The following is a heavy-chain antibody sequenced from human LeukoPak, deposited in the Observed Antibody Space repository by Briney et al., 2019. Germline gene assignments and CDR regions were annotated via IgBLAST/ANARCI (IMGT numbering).Heavy chain of an antibody. CDR2: IRSALSGYVT. J-gene: IGHJ4*02. V-gene: IGHV3-73*01. CDR3: TRHLGDDDYGDFNDY. Sequence: PGGSLRLSCAASGFSFSDSALHWVRQASGKGLEWVGRIRSALSGYVTAYAASVKGTFTISRDDSKNTAYLQMNSLETEDTAVYYCTRHLGDDDYGDFNDYWGQGILVTVSS. CDR1: GFSFSDSA. D-gene: IGHD4-17*01.